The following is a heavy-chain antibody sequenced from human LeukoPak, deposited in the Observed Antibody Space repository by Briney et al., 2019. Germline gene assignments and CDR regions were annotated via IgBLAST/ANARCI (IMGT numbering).Heavy chain of an antibody. Sequence: KPGGSLRLSCAASGFTFSDYYMSWIRQAPGKGLEWVSFINSSSSYTNYADSVKGRFTISRDNAKNSLYLQVNSLRAEDTAVYYCARDFKAVAGTSHEVFDYWGQGTLVTVSS. CDR3: ARDFKAVAGTSHEVFDY. D-gene: IGHD6-19*01. CDR1: GFTFSDYY. CDR2: INSSSSYT. V-gene: IGHV3-11*05. J-gene: IGHJ4*02.